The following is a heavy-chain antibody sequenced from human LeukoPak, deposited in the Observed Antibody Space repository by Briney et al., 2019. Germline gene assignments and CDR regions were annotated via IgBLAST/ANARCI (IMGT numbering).Heavy chain of an antibody. V-gene: IGHV4-59*01. CDR3: ARGYTRDFYYYYYMDV. D-gene: IGHD6-13*01. CDR2: IFYSGSG. Sequence: ASETLSLTCAVSGGSISPYYWSWIRQSPGKGLEWIGYIFYSGSGKYNPSLKSRVTISPDTSKNQVSLNLSSVTAADTAVYYCARGYTRDFYYYYYMDVWGKGTAVTVSS. CDR1: GGSISPYY. J-gene: IGHJ6*03.